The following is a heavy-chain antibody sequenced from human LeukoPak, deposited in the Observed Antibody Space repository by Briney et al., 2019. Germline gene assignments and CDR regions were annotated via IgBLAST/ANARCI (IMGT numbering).Heavy chain of an antibody. CDR2: ISASGTLT. V-gene: IGHV3-48*03. Sequence: GGSERLSCAASGFTFSSYEMNWLRQAPGKGLEWISYISASGTLTHYADSVEGRFTISRDNAKNTLYLQMNSLRAEDTAVYYCARVYSGWSAGVAWYYYYYMDVWGKGTTVTISS. CDR3: ARVYSGWSAGVAWYYYYYMDV. J-gene: IGHJ6*03. CDR1: GFTFSSYE. D-gene: IGHD6-19*01.